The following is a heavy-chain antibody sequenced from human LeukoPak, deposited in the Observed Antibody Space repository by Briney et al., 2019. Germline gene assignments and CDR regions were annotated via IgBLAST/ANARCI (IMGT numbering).Heavy chain of an antibody. CDR2: IKQDGSEK. V-gene: IGHV3-7*03. Sequence: GGALRVSCVAPGFTFTSDWMSWVRQAPGKGLEWGANIKQDGSEKYNVDSVKGRFTISRDNAKNSLYLQMNSLRAEDTAIYYCAKNGDRGAYCSGGSCYPYYYYYMDVWGKGTTVTVSS. J-gene: IGHJ6*03. CDR3: AKNGDRGAYCSGGSCYPYYYYYMDV. CDR1: GFTFTSDW. D-gene: IGHD2-15*01.